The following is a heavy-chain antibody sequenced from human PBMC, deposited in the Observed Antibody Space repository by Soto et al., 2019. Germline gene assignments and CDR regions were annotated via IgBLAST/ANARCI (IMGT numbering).Heavy chain of an antibody. D-gene: IGHD3-22*01. Sequence: GGSLRLSCAASGFTFCSYEMNWVRRAPGKGLEWVSYISSSGNIIYYADSVKGRFTISRDNPKNSLYLQMNSLRAEDTAVYYCARPDSSGYRFDYWRQGTLVTVSS. V-gene: IGHV3-48*03. J-gene: IGHJ4*02. CDR1: GFTFCSYE. CDR2: ISSSGNII. CDR3: ARPDSSGYRFDY.